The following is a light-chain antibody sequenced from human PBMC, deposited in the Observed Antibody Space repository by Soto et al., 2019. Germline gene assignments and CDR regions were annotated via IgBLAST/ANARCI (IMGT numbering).Light chain of an antibody. CDR1: QGIGNY. V-gene: IGKV1-27*01. Sequence: DIQMTQSPPSLSASVVDRVTITCRASQGIGNYLAWYQQKPGKVPKLLIYGASTLQSGVPSRFSGSGSGTDFTLPISSLRPEDVATYYCQKYDRAPRTFGPGTKVDIK. CDR3: QKYDRAPRT. J-gene: IGKJ1*01. CDR2: GAS.